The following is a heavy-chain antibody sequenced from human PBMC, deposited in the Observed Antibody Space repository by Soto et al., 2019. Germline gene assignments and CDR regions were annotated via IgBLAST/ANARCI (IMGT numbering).Heavy chain of an antibody. CDR2: ISAYNGNT. CDR3: ARDQSLDYYDSSGPQGY. D-gene: IGHD3-22*01. Sequence: QVQLVQSGAEVKKPGASVKVSCKASGYTFTSYGISWVRQAPGQGLEWMGWISAYNGNTNYAQKLQGRVTMTTDTSTSTAYMELRSLRSDDTAVYYCARDQSLDYYDSSGPQGYWGQGTLVTVSS. V-gene: IGHV1-18*01. J-gene: IGHJ4*02. CDR1: GYTFTSYG.